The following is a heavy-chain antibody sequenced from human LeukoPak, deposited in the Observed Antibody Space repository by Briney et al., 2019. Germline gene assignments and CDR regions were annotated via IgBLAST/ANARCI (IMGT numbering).Heavy chain of an antibody. CDR1: GFTFNTYA. CDR2: ISYNGRRK. CDR3: ARGGSWSNPFDY. J-gene: IGHJ4*02. Sequence: GGSLRLSCVASGFTFNTYAIHWVRQAPGKGLEWVALISYNGRRKDYAESVKGRFTISRDNAKNSLYLQMNSLRAEDTAVYYCARGGSWSNPFDYWGQGTLVTVSS. V-gene: IGHV3-30*03. D-gene: IGHD6-13*01.